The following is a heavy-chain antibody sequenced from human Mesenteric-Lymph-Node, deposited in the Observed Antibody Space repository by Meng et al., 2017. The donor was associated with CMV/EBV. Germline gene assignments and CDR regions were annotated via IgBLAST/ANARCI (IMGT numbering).Heavy chain of an antibody. V-gene: IGHV4-31*02. Sequence: SGGSISSGGYYWSWIRQQPGKGLEWIGYIYYSGSTYYNPSRKSRVTISVDTSKNQFSLKLSSVTAADTAVYYCARVVPAATPTWFDPWGQGTLVTVSS. D-gene: IGHD2-2*01. J-gene: IGHJ5*02. CDR1: GGSISSGGYY. CDR2: IYYSGST. CDR3: ARVVPAATPTWFDP.